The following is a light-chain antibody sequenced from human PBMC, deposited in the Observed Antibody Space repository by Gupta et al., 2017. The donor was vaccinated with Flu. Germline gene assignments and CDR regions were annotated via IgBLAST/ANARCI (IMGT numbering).Light chain of an antibody. CDR1: SSDVGGYNY. J-gene: IGLJ1*01. Sequence: QSALTQPRSVSGSPGQSVPISSTGTSSDVGGYNYVSWYHQHPGTAPKIMIYDVSQRPSGVPDRFSGSKSGNTASLTISGLQAEDEADYYCGSYAGSYTYVFGTGTKVTVL. CDR2: DVS. CDR3: GSYAGSYTYV. V-gene: IGLV2-11*01.